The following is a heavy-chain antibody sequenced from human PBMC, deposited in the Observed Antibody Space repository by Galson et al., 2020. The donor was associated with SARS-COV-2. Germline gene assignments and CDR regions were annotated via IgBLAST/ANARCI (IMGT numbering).Heavy chain of an antibody. J-gene: IGHJ5*02. CDR2: MSRTRNTT. V-gene: IGHV3-48*03. Sequence: GESLKISCAASGLHFSSYELHCVRQAPGTALRWVSYMSRTRNTTYYKESGKGRLTMSRDSAKNSVYLQMNSLRDEDTAVYYCARGPFWSEYDAGGASGPHFDPWGQGSLVAVSS. CDR3: ARGPFWSEYDAGGASGPHFDP. CDR1: GLHFSSYE. D-gene: IGHD3-3*01.